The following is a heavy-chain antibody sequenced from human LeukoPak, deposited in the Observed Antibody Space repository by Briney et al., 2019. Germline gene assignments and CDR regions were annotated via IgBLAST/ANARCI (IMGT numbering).Heavy chain of an antibody. J-gene: IGHJ2*01. CDR3: ARGYWYFDL. V-gene: IGHV3-7*03. Sequence: GGSLRLSCAASGFTFSSYWMSWVRQAPGKGLEWVANIRQDGSEKYYVDSVKGRFTISRDNAKNSLYVQMNSLRAENTAVYYCARGYWYFDLWGRGTLVTVSS. CDR2: IRQDGSEK. CDR1: GFTFSSYW.